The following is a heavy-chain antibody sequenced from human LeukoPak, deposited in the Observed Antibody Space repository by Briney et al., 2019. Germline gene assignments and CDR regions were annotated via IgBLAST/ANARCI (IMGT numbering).Heavy chain of an antibody. CDR3: AKAYSNSWYYYFDY. CDR2: IWYDGSNK. Sequence: GGSLRLSCAASGFTFSSYGMHWVRQAPGKGLEWVAVIWYDGSNKYYADSVKGRFTISRDNSKNTLYLQMNSLRAEDTAIYYCAKAYSNSWYYYFDYWGQGTLVTVSS. D-gene: IGHD6-13*01. J-gene: IGHJ4*02. CDR1: GFTFSSYG. V-gene: IGHV3-33*06.